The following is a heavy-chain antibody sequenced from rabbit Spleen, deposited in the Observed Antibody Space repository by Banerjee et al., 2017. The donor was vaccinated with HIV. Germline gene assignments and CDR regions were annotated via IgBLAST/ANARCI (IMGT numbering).Heavy chain of an antibody. J-gene: IGHJ6*01. D-gene: IGHD8-1*01. V-gene: IGHV1S45*01. CDR2: IYSSSGST. Sequence: QEQLVEYGGDLVQPEGSLTLTCKASGLDFSSSYWICWVRQAPGKGLEWIACIYSSSGSTYYASWAKGRFTISKTSSTTVTLQMTSLTAADTATYFCARDSGTSFSSYGMDLWGPGTLVTVS. CDR1: GLDFSSSYW. CDR3: ARDSGTSFSSYGMDL.